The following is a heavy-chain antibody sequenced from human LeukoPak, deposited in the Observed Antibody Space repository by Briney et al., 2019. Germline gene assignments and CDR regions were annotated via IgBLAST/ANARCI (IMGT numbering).Heavy chain of an antibody. CDR2: IYTSGST. CDR3: ARERCGGDCYYYFNGMDV. J-gene: IGHJ6*02. D-gene: IGHD2-21*02. Sequence: SETLSLTCTVSGGSISSYFWTWIRQPAGKGLEWIGHIYTSGSTKYSPSLKSRVTMSVDTSKNQFSLKLNSVTAADTALYYCARERCGGDCYYYFNGMDVWGQGTPVTVSS. V-gene: IGHV4-4*07. CDR1: GGSISSYF.